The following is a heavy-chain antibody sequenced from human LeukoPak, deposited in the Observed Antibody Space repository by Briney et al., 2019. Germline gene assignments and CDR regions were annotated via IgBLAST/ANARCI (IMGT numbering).Heavy chain of an antibody. Sequence: GGSLRLSCAASGFTFSSYSMNWVRQAPGKGLEWVSSISSSSSYIYYADSVKGRFTISRDNSKNTLYLQMNSLRAEDTAVYYCAKDRNPLYYYDSSGYGYYFDYWGQGTLVTVSS. D-gene: IGHD3-22*01. V-gene: IGHV3-21*04. CDR3: AKDRNPLYYYDSSGYGYYFDY. J-gene: IGHJ4*02. CDR2: ISSSSSYI. CDR1: GFTFSSYS.